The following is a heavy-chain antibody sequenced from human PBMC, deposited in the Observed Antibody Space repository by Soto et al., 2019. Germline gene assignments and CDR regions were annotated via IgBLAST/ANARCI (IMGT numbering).Heavy chain of an antibody. CDR3: ASDRQLRFLEWIRGIDV. J-gene: IGHJ6*02. D-gene: IGHD3-3*01. CDR2: ISYDGSNK. Sequence: QVQLVESGGGVVQPGRSLRLSCAASGFTFSSYAMHWVRQAPGKGLEWVAVISYDGSNKYYADSVKGRFTISRDNSKNTRYLPMNRLRAEDTAVYYCASDRQLRFLEWIRGIDVWDQGTTVTVS. CDR1: GFTFSSYA. V-gene: IGHV3-30-3*01.